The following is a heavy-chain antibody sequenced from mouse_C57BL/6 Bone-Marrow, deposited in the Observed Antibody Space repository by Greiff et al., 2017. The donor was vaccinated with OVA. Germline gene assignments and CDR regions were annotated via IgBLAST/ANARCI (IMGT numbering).Heavy chain of an antibody. J-gene: IGHJ2*01. CDR2: IRSKSNNYAT. CDR3: VRQSDYYGSSYPYFDY. CDR1: GFSFNTYA. V-gene: IGHV10-1*01. D-gene: IGHD1-1*01. Sequence: EVQLVESGGGLVQPKGSLKLSCAASGFSFNTYAMNWVRQAPGKGLEWVARIRSKSNNYATYYADSVKDRFTISRDDSESMLYLQMNNLKTEDTAMYYCVRQSDYYGSSYPYFDYWGQGTTLTVSS.